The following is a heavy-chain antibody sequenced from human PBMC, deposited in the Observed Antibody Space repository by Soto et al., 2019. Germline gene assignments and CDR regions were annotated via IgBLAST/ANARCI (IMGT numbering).Heavy chain of an antibody. D-gene: IGHD2-8*01. Sequence: GGSLRLSCAASGFTFSSYAMSWVRQAPGKGLEWVSAISGSGGSTYYADSVKGRFTISRDNSKNTLYLQMNSLRAEDTAVYYCAKDKYCTNGVCYRRFDRLGYWGQGTLVTVSS. CDR2: ISGSGGST. J-gene: IGHJ4*02. CDR3: AKDKYCTNGVCYRRFDRLGY. V-gene: IGHV3-23*01. CDR1: GFTFSSYA.